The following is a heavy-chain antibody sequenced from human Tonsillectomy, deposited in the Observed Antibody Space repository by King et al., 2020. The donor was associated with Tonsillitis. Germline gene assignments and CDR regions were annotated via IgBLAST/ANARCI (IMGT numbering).Heavy chain of an antibody. CDR3: ARHASGWERRDSFDY. J-gene: IGHJ4*02. CDR2: VYYSGKS. CDR1: GGSINTRGYY. Sequence: QLQESGPGPVKPSETLSLTCAVSGGSINTRGYYWGWIRQPPGKGLEWIGSVYYSGKSYSNPSLKSRVTISVDTSRSQFSLNLTSVTAADTAVYYCARHASGWERRDSFDYWGQGALVTVSS. V-gene: IGHV4-39*01. D-gene: IGHD1-26*01.